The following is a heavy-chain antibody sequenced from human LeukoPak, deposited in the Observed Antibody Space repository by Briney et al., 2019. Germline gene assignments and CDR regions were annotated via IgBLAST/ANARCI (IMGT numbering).Heavy chain of an antibody. Sequence: SETLSLTCTVSGGSISSSSYYWGWIRQPPGKGLEWIGSIYYSGSTYYNPSLKSRVTISVDTSKNQFSLKLSSVPAADTAVYYCAREPLTLGYCTNGVCYRGWFDPWGQGTLVTVSS. J-gene: IGHJ5*02. CDR3: AREPLTLGYCTNGVCYRGWFDP. CDR1: GGSISSSSYY. CDR2: IYYSGST. D-gene: IGHD2-8*01. V-gene: IGHV4-39*02.